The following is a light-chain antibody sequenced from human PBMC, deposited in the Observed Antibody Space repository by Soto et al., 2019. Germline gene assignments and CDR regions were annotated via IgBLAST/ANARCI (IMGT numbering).Light chain of an antibody. CDR3: QHYGTSAL. CDR2: AS. CDR1: QSVSDMY. J-gene: IGKJ3*01. V-gene: IGKV3-20*01. Sequence: EIVLTQSPGTLSLSPGERATLSCRASQSVSDMYLAWYQQKPGQAPRLLIYASNRATGIPDRFSGSGSGTDFTRTISRLEPEDFAVYYCQHYGTSALFGPGTKVEIK.